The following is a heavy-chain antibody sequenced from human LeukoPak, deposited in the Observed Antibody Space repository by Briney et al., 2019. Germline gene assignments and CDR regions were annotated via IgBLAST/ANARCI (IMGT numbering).Heavy chain of an antibody. J-gene: IGHJ5*02. CDR2: IHTSGDT. Sequence: GGSLRLSCAASGLTGSHNYVSWVRQAPGKGLEWVSAIHTSGDTCYADSVKGRFTISRDTSKNTLYLQINSLRVEDTAVYYCIVFGDSNHWGQGTLVIVSS. CDR3: IVFGDSNH. D-gene: IGHD4-17*01. V-gene: IGHV3-53*01. CDR1: GLTGSHNY.